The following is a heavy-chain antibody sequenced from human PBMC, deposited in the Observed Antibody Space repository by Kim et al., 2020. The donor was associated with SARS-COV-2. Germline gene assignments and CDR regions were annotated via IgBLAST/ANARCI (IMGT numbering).Heavy chain of an antibody. CDR1: GFTFGDNA. V-gene: IGHV3-49*04. CDR3: TQLMTPSSGWYPSDF. CDR2: IRSKAYAEKP. Sequence: GGSLRLSCTVSGFTFGDNALSWVRQAPGKGLEWVALIRSKAYAEKPEYAASVKGRFTISRDDSKSIAYLQMDSLKAEDTAVYYCTQLMTPSSGWYPSDFWGQGTLVTVSS. D-gene: IGHD6-19*01. J-gene: IGHJ4*02.